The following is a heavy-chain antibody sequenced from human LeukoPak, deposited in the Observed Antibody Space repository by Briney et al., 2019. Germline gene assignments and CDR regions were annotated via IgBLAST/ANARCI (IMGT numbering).Heavy chain of an antibody. Sequence: GGSLRLSCAASGFTFSSYSMNWVRQAPGKGLEWVSSISSSSSYIYYADSVRGRFTISRDNAKNTVYLQMNSLRAEDTAVYYCARWYSSGWYSDYWGQGTLVTVSS. D-gene: IGHD6-19*01. J-gene: IGHJ4*02. CDR1: GFTFSSYS. CDR3: ARWYSSGWYSDY. CDR2: ISSSSSYI. V-gene: IGHV3-21*06.